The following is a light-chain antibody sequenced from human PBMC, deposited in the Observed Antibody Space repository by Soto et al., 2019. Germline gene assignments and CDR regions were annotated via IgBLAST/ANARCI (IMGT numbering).Light chain of an antibody. Sequence: DIQMTQSPSSLSASVGDRVTITCQASQDISNHLNWYQQKPGTAPKFLIYDASNLETGVPSRFSGSGSGTDFTFTISSLQPEDIATYYCQHYDNLPLTFGGGTKVEIK. V-gene: IGKV1-33*01. CDR1: QDISNH. CDR2: DAS. CDR3: QHYDNLPLT. J-gene: IGKJ4*01.